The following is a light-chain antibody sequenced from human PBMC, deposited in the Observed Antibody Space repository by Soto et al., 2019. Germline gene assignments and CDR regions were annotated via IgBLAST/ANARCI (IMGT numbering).Light chain of an antibody. CDR1: QSVRTW. CDR3: QQYNSYWT. Sequence: DVQMTQSPPFLSASVGDRVTITCRASQSVRTWLAWYQQKPGTAPKLLIYKASTLESGVPSRFSGNGSGTDFTLTINSLQPEDCATYYCQQYNSYWTSGLRTKVDIK. V-gene: IGKV1-5*03. J-gene: IGKJ1*01. CDR2: KAS.